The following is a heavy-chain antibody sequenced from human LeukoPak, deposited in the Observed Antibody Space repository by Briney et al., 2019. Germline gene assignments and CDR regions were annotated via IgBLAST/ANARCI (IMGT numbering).Heavy chain of an antibody. J-gene: IGHJ4*02. V-gene: IGHV6-1*01. CDR1: GDXVSSNSAA. CDR3: ASGKLGSPFYYFDY. Sequence: SQTLSLTCAVSGDXVSSNSAAWNWIRQSPSRGLEWLGRTYYRSKWYNDYAVSVKSRITINPDTSKNQFSLQLNSVTPEDTAVYYCASGKLGSPFYYFDYWGQGTLVTVSS. CDR2: TYYRSKWYN. D-gene: IGHD7-27*01.